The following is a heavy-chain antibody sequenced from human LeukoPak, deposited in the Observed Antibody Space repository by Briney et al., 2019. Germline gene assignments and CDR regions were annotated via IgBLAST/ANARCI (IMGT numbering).Heavy chain of an antibody. CDR1: GFTFNTYT. J-gene: IGHJ5*02. Sequence: GGSLRLSCAASGFTFNTYTMNWVRQAPGKGLEWVSSITASSTAIYSADSVKGRFTISRDNAKNFLYLQMNSLRAEDTAVYYCARGYSSSWFTNWFDPWGQGTLVTVSS. D-gene: IGHD6-13*01. CDR2: ITASSTAI. CDR3: ARGYSSSWFTNWFDP. V-gene: IGHV3-21*01.